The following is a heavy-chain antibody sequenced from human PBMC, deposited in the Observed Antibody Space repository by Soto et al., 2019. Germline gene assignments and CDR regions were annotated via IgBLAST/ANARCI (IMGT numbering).Heavy chain of an antibody. CDR1: GFTFSSYA. CDR2: ISYDGSNK. J-gene: IGHJ2*01. CDR3: ARFWDYKFGYFDL. Sequence: QVQLVESGGGVVQPGRSLRLSCAASGFTFSSYAMHWVRQAPGKGLEWVAVISYDGSNKYYADSVKGRFTISRDNSKNTLYLQMNSLRAEDTAVYYCARFWDYKFGYFDLWGRGTLVTVSS. V-gene: IGHV3-30-3*01. D-gene: IGHD1-7*01.